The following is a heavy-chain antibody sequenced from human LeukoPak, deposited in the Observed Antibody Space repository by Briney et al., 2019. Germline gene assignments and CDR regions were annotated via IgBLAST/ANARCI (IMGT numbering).Heavy chain of an antibody. CDR2: IYYSGST. V-gene: IGHV4-39*01. Sequence: SETLSLTCTVSGGSISSSSYYWGWIRQPPGKGLEWIGSIYYSGSTYYNPSLKSRVTISVDTSKNQFSLKLSSVTAADTAVYYCSGSDFWSGSNAFDIWGQGTMVTVSS. D-gene: IGHD3-3*01. CDR3: SGSDFWSGSNAFDI. CDR1: GGSISSSSYY. J-gene: IGHJ3*02.